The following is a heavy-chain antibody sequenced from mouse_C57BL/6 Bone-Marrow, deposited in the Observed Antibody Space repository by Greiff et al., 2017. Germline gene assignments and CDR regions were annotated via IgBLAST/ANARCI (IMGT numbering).Heavy chain of an antibody. CDR1: GFNIKDDY. CDR3: TTGYYYGSKDWYFDV. V-gene: IGHV14-4*01. J-gene: IGHJ1*03. D-gene: IGHD1-1*01. CDR2: IDPENGDT. Sequence: VHVKQSGAELVRPGASVKLSCTASGFNIKDDYMHWVKQRPEQGLEWIGWIDPENGDTEYASKFQGKATITADTSSNTAYLHLSSLTSEDTAVYYCTTGYYYGSKDWYFDVWGTGTTVTVSS.